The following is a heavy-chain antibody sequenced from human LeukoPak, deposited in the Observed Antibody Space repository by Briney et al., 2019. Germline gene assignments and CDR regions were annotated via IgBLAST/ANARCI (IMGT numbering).Heavy chain of an antibody. CDR3: ARRRVPPTSELDP. V-gene: IGHV4-39*01. CDR2: IYYSGST. Sequence: PPETLSLTCTLSVGSISRSSDYWGWVRQPPGKGLEWIGSIYYSGSTYYNSSLNRRVTISVDTSKNQFSLKLSSVTAADTTVEYCARRRVPPTSELDPWGQGTLVTVSS. CDR1: VGSISRSSDY. D-gene: IGHD2-2*01. J-gene: IGHJ5*02.